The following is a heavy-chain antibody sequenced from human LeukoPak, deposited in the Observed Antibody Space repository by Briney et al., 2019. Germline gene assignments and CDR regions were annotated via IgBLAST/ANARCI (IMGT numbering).Heavy chain of an antibody. V-gene: IGHV1-18*01. Sequence: ASVKVSWKASGYTFTSYGISWVRQAPGQGLEWMGWISANNGNTKYNTKYAQNLQGRVTMTTDISTSTAYMELRTLRSDDTAVYYCARDRDRSGSQSYWGQGTLVTVSS. D-gene: IGHD1-26*01. CDR3: ARDRDRSGSQSY. CDR1: GYTFTSYG. J-gene: IGHJ4*02. CDR2: ISANNGNTKYNT.